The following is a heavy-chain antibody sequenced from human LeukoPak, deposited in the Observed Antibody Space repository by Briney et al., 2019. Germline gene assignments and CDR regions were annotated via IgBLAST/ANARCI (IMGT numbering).Heavy chain of an antibody. CDR3: AKDRDGGSTTTAKGFDY. D-gene: IGHD2/OR15-2a*01. CDR2: VSARGDTT. CDR1: GFTFSSYG. J-gene: IGHJ4*02. V-gene: IGHV3-23*01. Sequence: GGSLRLSCAASGFTFSSYGMSWVRQAPGKGLEWVSVVSARGDTTYYADSVKGRFTMSRDNSKNLYLQVNSLGAEDTAVYYCAKDRDGGSTTTAKGFDYWGQGTLVTVSS.